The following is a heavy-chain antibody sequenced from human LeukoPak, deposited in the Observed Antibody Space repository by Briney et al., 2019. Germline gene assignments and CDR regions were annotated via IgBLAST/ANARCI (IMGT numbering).Heavy chain of an antibody. CDR2: IIPIFGTA. D-gene: IGHD3-22*01. CDR1: GGTFSSYA. J-gene: IGHJ4*02. CDR3: ARAAAIYDTSAYYYLW. Sequence: SVKVSCKASGGTFSSYAISWVRQAPGQGLEWMGGIIPIFGTANYAQKFQGRVTITTDESTSTAYMELSSLRSEDTAVYYCARAAAIYDTSAYYYLWWGQGTLVTVSS. V-gene: IGHV1-69*05.